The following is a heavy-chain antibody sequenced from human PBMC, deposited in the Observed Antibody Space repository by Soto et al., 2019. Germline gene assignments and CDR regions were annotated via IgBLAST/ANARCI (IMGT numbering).Heavy chain of an antibody. Sequence: EVQLVESGGGLVQPGESLRLSCAASGFTFTSYWMHWVRQAPGKGLVWVSRIHTDGITTSYADSVKGRFTISRDNAKNTLYLQMNSVRAEDTAVYYCARDSYSSGRYYLDHWGQGTLATVSS. D-gene: IGHD6-19*01. CDR3: ARDSYSSGRYYLDH. J-gene: IGHJ4*02. V-gene: IGHV3-74*01. CDR2: IHTDGITT. CDR1: GFTFTSYW.